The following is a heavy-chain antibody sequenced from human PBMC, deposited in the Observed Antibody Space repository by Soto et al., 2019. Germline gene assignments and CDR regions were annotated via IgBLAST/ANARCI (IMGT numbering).Heavy chain of an antibody. CDR1: GFTVSSNY. D-gene: IGHD1-26*01. CDR2: IYSGGST. CDR3: ARATGNSVDAFDI. J-gene: IGHJ3*02. Sequence: GGSLRLSCAASGFTVSSNYMSWVRQAPGKGLEWVSVIYSGGSTYYADSVKGRFTVSRHNSKNTLYLQMNSLRAEDTAVYYCARATGNSVDAFDIWGQGTMVTVSS. V-gene: IGHV3-53*04.